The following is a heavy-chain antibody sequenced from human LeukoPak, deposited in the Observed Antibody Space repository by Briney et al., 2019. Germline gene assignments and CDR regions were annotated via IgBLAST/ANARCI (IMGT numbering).Heavy chain of an antibody. D-gene: IGHD2-2*02. CDR3: ARDLYLSY. V-gene: IGHV3-66*01. Sequence: GGSLRLSCAASGFTVSSKYMSWVRQAPGKGLEWVSVIYSGDRTYFADSVKGRFTISRDNFKNILYLQMNSLRADDTAVYYCARDLYLSYWGQGTLVTVSS. CDR1: GFTVSSKY. CDR2: IYSGDRT. J-gene: IGHJ4*02.